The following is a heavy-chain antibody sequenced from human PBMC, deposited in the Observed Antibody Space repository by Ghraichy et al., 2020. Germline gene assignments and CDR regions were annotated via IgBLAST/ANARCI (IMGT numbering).Heavy chain of an antibody. J-gene: IGHJ2*01. V-gene: IGHV1-69*06. Sequence: SVKVSCKASGGTFSSYAISWVRQAPGQGLEWMGGIIPIFGTANYAQKFQGRVTITADKSTSTAYMELSSLRSEDTAVYYCAKGLEYWYFDLWGRGTLVTVSS. CDR1: GGTFSSYA. CDR2: IIPIFGTA. CDR3: AKGLEYWYFDL. D-gene: IGHD1-1*01.